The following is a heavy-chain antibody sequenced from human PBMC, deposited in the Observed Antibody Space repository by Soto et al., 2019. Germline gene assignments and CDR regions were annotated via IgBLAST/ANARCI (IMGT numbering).Heavy chain of an antibody. CDR2: IYYSGST. CDR1: GGSISSSSYY. V-gene: IGHV4-39*07. Sequence: SETLSLTCTVSGGSISSSSYYWGWIRQPPGKGLEWIGSIYYSGSTYYNPSLKSRIAISVDISKSLFSLKLTSVTAADTAVYYCARVPTYYQDSIGYQPFHPWGQGTLVTVSS. CDR3: ARVPTYYQDSIGYQPFHP. J-gene: IGHJ5*02. D-gene: IGHD3-22*01.